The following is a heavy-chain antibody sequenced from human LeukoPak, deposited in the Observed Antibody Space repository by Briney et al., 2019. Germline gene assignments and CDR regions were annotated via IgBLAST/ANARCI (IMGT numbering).Heavy chain of an antibody. CDR2: IYYSGST. J-gene: IGHJ4*02. V-gene: IGHV4-59*01. CDR3: ARGLRSTDIDY. Sequence: SETLSLTCTVSGGSISSYYWSWIRQPPGKGLEWIGYIYYSGSTNYNPSLKSRVTISVDTSKNQFSLKLSSVTAADTAVYYCARGLRSTDIDYWGRGTLVTVSS. D-gene: IGHD5/OR15-5a*01. CDR1: GGSISSYY.